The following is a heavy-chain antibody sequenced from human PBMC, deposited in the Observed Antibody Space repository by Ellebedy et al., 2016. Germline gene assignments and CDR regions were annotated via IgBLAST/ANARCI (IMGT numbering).Heavy chain of an antibody. Sequence: GGSLRLXXTTSGFTFTLVDMHWVRQAPGKGLEWVAVISYDGSNKYYADSVKGRFTISRDNSKNTLSLEMSSLRAEDTAVYYCARGGYYDSNGYPRCDYWGQGTLVTVSS. V-gene: IGHV3-30*03. CDR1: GFTFTLVD. J-gene: IGHJ4*02. CDR2: ISYDGSNK. D-gene: IGHD3-22*01. CDR3: ARGGYYDSNGYPRCDY.